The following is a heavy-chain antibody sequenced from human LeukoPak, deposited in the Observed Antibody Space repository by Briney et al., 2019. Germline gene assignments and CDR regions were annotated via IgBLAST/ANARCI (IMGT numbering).Heavy chain of an antibody. V-gene: IGHV1-46*01. Sequence: GASVKVSCKASGYTFTSYYMHWVRQAPGQGLEWMGIINPSGGSTSYAQKFQGRGTMTRDMSTSTVYMELSSLRSEDTAVYYCARTTTLKWELHYWGQGTLVTVSS. J-gene: IGHJ4*02. CDR1: GYTFTSYY. CDR3: ARTTTLKWELHY. CDR2: INPSGGST. D-gene: IGHD1-26*01.